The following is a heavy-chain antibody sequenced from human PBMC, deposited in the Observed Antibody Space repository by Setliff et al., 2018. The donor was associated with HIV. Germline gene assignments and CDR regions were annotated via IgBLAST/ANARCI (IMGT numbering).Heavy chain of an antibody. V-gene: IGHV1-2*02. CDR3: ARSRITIFGVVITELHFDY. J-gene: IGHJ4*02. Sequence: GASVKVSCKASGYTFTGYYMHWVRQAPGQGLEWMGWINPNSGGTNYAQKFQGRVTMTRDTSISTAYMKLSRLRSDDTAVYYCARSRITIFGVVITELHFDYWGQGTLVTVSS. D-gene: IGHD3-3*01. CDR1: GYTFTGYY. CDR2: INPNSGGT.